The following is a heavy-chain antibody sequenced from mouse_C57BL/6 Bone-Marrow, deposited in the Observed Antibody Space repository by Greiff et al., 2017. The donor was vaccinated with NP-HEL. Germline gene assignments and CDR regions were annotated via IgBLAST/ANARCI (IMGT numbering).Heavy chain of an antibody. J-gene: IGHJ4*01. Sequence: QVHVKQSGAELVRPGASVKLSCKASGYTFTDYYINWVKQRPGQGLEWIARIYPGSGNTYYNEKFKGKATLTAEKSSRTAYMQLSSLTSEDSAVYFCAREDDYYGSSPYYYAMDYWGQGTSVTVSS. CDR3: AREDDYYGSSPYYYAMDY. CDR2: IYPGSGNT. V-gene: IGHV1-76*01. D-gene: IGHD1-1*01. CDR1: GYTFTDYY.